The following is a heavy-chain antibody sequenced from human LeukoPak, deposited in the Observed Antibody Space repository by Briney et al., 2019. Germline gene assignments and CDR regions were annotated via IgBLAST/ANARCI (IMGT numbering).Heavy chain of an antibody. CDR3: ARSRITTAGSLAY. D-gene: IGHD6-13*01. Sequence: GASVKVSCKASGYTFTSYYIHWVRQAPGQGLEWMGWINPNIDGTNYAQKFQGRVTMTRDTSISTAYMELSSLTSDDTAVYYCARSRITTAGSLAYWGQGALVTVSS. V-gene: IGHV1-2*02. J-gene: IGHJ4*02. CDR2: INPNIDGT. CDR1: GYTFTSYY.